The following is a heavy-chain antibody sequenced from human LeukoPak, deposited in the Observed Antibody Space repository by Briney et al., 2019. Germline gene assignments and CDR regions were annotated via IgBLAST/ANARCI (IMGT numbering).Heavy chain of an antibody. CDR2: ISPKSGDT. CDR3: ARDRENYYDSSGYYPDY. V-gene: IGHV1-2*02. D-gene: IGHD3-22*01. J-gene: IGHJ4*02. CDR1: GYTFTDYE. Sequence: ASVKVSCKASGYTFTDYEMHWVRQAPGQGLEWMGWISPKSGDTNHAQKFQGRVTMTRDTSISTAYMELSRLRSDDTAVYYCARDRENYYDSSGYYPDYWGQGTLVTVSS.